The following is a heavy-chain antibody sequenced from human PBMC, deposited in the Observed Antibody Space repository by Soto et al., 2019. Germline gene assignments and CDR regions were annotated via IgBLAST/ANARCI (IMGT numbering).Heavy chain of an antibody. J-gene: IGHJ6*02. V-gene: IGHV3-53*01. CDR3: ARDSHYGGNSNYYYYGMDV. CDR2: IYSGGST. D-gene: IGHD4-17*01. Sequence: SCAASGFTVSSNYMSWVRQAPGKGLEWVSVIYSGGSTYYADSVKGRFTISRDNSKNTLYLQMNSLRAEDTAVYYCARDSHYGGNSNYYYYGMDVWGQGTTVTVSS. CDR1: GFTVSSNY.